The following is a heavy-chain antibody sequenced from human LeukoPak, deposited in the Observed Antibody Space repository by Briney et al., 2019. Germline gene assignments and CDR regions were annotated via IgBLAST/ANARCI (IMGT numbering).Heavy chain of an antibody. CDR2: TYFRSKWYN. D-gene: IGHD4-17*01. Sequence: ASQTLSLTCAISGDSVSSNNAAWNWIRQSPSRGVEWLGRTYFRSKWYNDYAVSEKSRISINPDTSKNQVSLQLKSVTPEDTAVYYCARVSRSTVTTHWYFDLWGRGTLVTVSS. CDR3: ARVSRSTVTTHWYFDL. CDR1: GDSVSSNNAA. J-gene: IGHJ2*01. V-gene: IGHV6-1*01.